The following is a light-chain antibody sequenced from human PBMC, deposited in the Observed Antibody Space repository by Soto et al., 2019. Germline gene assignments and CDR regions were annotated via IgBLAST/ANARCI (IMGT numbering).Light chain of an antibody. CDR2: KAS. V-gene: IGKV1-5*03. J-gene: IGKJ1*01. CDR3: QHYNSYSEA. Sequence: DIQVTQSPSTLSASVGDRVSITCRASQTISTWMAWYQQKTGKAPKLLIYKASTLKSGVPSRFSGSGSGTEFTLTISSLQPDDFATYYCQHYNSYSEAFGQGTKV. CDR1: QTISTW.